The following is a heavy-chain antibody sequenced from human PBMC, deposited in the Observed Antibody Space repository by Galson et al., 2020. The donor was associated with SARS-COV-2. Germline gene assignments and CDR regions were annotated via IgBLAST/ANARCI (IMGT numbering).Heavy chain of an antibody. CDR2: IYTSGST. CDR3: ARDFLRPTTIFGVVGLTGNAFDI. Sequence: ETSETLSLTCTVSGGSISSYYWSWLRQPAGKGLEWSGRIYTSGSTNYNPSLKSRVTMSVDTSKNQFSLKLRSVTAADTAVYYCARDFLRPTTIFGVVGLTGNAFDIWGQGTMVTVSS. D-gene: IGHD3-3*01. V-gene: IGHV4-4*07. J-gene: IGHJ3*02. CDR1: GGSISSYY.